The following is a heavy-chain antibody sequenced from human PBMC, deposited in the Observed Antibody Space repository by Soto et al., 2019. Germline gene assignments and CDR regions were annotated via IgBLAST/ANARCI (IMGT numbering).Heavy chain of an antibody. CDR1: GYSFTTYW. J-gene: IGHJ4*02. CDR3: ARKDIAGNSVDF. CDR2: IYPGDSDT. D-gene: IGHD6-13*01. Sequence: GESLKISCKASGYSFTTYWIGWVRQMPGKGLEWMGIIYPGDSDTRYSPSFQGQVTTSADKSISTAYLQWSSLKASDSAMFYCARKDIAGNSVDFWGQGTLVTVSS. V-gene: IGHV5-51*01.